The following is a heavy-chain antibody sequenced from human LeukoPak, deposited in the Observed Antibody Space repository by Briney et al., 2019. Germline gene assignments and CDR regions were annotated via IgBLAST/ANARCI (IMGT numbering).Heavy chain of an antibody. CDR3: ARDGPVTPSYYYYYGMDV. J-gene: IGHJ6*02. Sequence: PGGPLSLSCAAPGFTFSSYWRSWVRQAPGKGREGGAKIKQEGSEKYYVDSVKGRFTISRDNAKNSLNLQMNSLRAEDTAVYYCARDGPVTPSYYYYYGMDVWGQGTTVTVSS. CDR2: IKQEGSEK. CDR1: GFTFSSYW. V-gene: IGHV3-7*01. D-gene: IGHD4-17*01.